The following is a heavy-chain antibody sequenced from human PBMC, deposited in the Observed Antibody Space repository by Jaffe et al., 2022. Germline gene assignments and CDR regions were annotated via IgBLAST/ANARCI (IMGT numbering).Heavy chain of an antibody. CDR1: GFTFSSYA. CDR3: AKAMFTAAAMNYYYYYMDV. D-gene: IGHD2-2*01. Sequence: EVQLLESGGGLVQPGGSLRLSCAASGFTFSSYAMSWVRQAPGKGLEWVSAISGSGGSTYYADSVKGRFTISRDNSKNTLYLQMNSLRAEDTAVYYCAKAMFTAAAMNYYYYYMDVWGKGTTVTVSS. J-gene: IGHJ6*03. CDR2: ISGSGGST. V-gene: IGHV3-23*01.